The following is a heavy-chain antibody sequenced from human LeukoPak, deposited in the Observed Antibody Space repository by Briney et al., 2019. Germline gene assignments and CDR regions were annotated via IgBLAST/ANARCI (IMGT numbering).Heavy chain of an antibody. CDR3: ARGRTAHTYYDSSGGCDY. CDR2: MNPNSGNT. V-gene: IGHV1-8*01. J-gene: IGHJ4*02. Sequence: ASVKVSCKASGYTFTSYDINWVRQATGQGLEWMGWMNPNSGNTGYAQKFQGRVTMTRNTSISTAYMELSSLRSEDTAVYYCARGRTAHTYYDSSGGCDYWGQGTLVTVSS. D-gene: IGHD3-22*01. CDR1: GYTFTSYD.